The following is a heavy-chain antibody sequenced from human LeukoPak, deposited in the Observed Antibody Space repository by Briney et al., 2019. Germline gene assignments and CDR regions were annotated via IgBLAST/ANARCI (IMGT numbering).Heavy chain of an antibody. CDR2: IYQNGIT. J-gene: IGHJ4*02. V-gene: IGHV4-4*02. D-gene: IGHD1-26*01. CDR3: ARDDVGRRYDY. Sequence: SGTLSLTCGVSGDSISSNTWWSWVRQAPGKGLEWIGEIYQNGITNYAPSLKSRVTISVDKSKKQFSLKVRSVTPEDTAVYFCARDDVGRRYDYWGQGIRVTVSS. CDR1: GDSISSNTW.